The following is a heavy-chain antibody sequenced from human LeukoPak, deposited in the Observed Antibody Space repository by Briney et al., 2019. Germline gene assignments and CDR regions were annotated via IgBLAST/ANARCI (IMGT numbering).Heavy chain of an antibody. CDR2: VSSYGINK. D-gene: IGHD4-17*01. CDR1: GFTFNVYA. CDR3: AREKDYGDYIDF. J-gene: IGHJ4*02. Sequence: GRSLSLSCAASGFTFNVYAIHWVRQAPGKGLEWVAVVSSYGINKYYADSVKGRFTISRDNSKNTLYLQMNSLRPEDTAVYYCAREKDYGDYIDFWGQGTLVTVSS. V-gene: IGHV3-30-3*01.